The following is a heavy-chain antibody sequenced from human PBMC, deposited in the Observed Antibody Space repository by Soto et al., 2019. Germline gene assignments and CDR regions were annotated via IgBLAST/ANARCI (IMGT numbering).Heavy chain of an antibody. CDR1: GFTFSSYS. J-gene: IGHJ6*04. D-gene: IGHD1-1*01. CDR3: ASAGWNDYYYYGMDV. Sequence: PGGSLRLSCAASGFTFSSYSMNWVRQAPGKGLEWVSSISSSSSYIYYADSVKGRFTISRDNAKNSLYLQMNSLRAEDTAVYYCASAGWNDYYYYGMDVWGKGTTVTVSS. V-gene: IGHV3-21*01. CDR2: ISSSSSYI.